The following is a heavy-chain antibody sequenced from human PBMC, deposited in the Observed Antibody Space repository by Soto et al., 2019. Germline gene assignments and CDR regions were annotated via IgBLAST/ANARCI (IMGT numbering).Heavy chain of an antibody. D-gene: IGHD2-2*01. Sequence: ASVKVSCKASGYTFTSYDINWVRQATGQGLEWMGWMNPNSGNTGYAQKFQGRVTMTRNTSISTAYMELSSLRSEDTAVYYCARGNHFISTSCYAPDYYYYMDVWGKGTTVTVSS. CDR1: GYTFTSYD. V-gene: IGHV1-8*01. CDR3: ARGNHFISTSCYAPDYYYYMDV. CDR2: MNPNSGNT. J-gene: IGHJ6*03.